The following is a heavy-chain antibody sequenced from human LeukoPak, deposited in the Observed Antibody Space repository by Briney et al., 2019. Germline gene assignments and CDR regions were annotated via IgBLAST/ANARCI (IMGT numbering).Heavy chain of an antibody. V-gene: IGHV3-48*01. D-gene: IGHD2-15*01. CDR2: IRSSSET. CDR3: AKANVVAAMADWFDP. Sequence: GGSLRLSCAASGFIFSQYSMNWVRQAPGKGLEWVSHIRSSSETFYADSVKGRFTISRDNARNSLYLQMNNLRAEDTAIYYCAKANVVAAMADWFDPWGQGTLVTVSS. J-gene: IGHJ5*02. CDR1: GFIFSQYS.